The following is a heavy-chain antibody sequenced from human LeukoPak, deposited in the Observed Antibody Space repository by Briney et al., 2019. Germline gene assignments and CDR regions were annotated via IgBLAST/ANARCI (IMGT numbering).Heavy chain of an antibody. J-gene: IGHJ3*02. V-gene: IGHV3-21*06. CDR3: ARGRSITILRGVAISDGFDI. CDR2: IVTSSDYI. Sequence: GGSLRLSCAASGFTFSSYSMNWVRQAPGKGLEWVSSIVTSSDYIYYAGSLKGRFTISRDNAKNSLYLHTNSLRPDDTAVYYCARGRSITILRGVAISDGFDIWGQRTKVTVS. CDR1: GFTFSSYS. D-gene: IGHD3-10*01.